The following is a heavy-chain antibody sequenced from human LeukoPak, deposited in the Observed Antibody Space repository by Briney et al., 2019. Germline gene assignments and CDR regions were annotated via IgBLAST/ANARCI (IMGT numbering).Heavy chain of an antibody. Sequence: SETLSLTCAVYGGSFSDYFWSWIRQPPEKGLEWIGEISHSGSTTYNPSLRSRVTISGDTSKKQFSLKLSSVTAADTAVYYCVTYYYGSSAPKRNYWGQGILVTVSS. CDR1: GGSFSDYF. CDR2: ISHSGST. V-gene: IGHV4-34*01. D-gene: IGHD3-22*01. CDR3: VTYYYGSSAPKRNY. J-gene: IGHJ4*02.